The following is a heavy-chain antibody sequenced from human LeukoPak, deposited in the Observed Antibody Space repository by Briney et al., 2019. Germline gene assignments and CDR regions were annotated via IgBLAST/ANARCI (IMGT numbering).Heavy chain of an antibody. CDR1: GGSISSSSYY. J-gene: IGHJ4*02. CDR2: IYYSGST. CDR3: ARGGGATITGAYYCDY. D-gene: IGHD5-12*01. V-gene: IGHV4-39*07. Sequence: SETLSLTCTVSGGSISSSSYYWGWIRQPPGKGLEWIGSIYYSGSTYYNPSLKSRVTISVVTSKNQFSLKLRSVTAADTAVYYCARGGGATITGAYYCDYWGQGTLVTVSS.